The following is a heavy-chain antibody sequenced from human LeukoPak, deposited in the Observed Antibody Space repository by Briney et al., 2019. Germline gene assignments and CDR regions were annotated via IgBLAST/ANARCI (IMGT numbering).Heavy chain of an antibody. CDR1: GFSFSSYW. V-gene: IGHV3-7*01. Sequence: PGGSLRLPCAASGFSFSSYWMSWVRQAPGKGLEWVANIKQDGSEKYYVDSVKGRFTISRDNAQNSLYLQMNSLRAEDTAVYYCVRDLAGPPQEAFDIWGQGTVVTVSS. CDR3: VRDLAGPPQEAFDI. CDR2: IKQDGSEK. J-gene: IGHJ3*02.